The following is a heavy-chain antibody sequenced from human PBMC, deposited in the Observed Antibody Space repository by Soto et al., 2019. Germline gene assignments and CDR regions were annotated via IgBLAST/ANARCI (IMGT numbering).Heavy chain of an antibody. Sequence: KQSQTLSLTCTVSGGSISSSSYYWGWIRQPPGKGLEWIGSIYYSGSTYYNPSLKSRVTISVDTSKNQFSLKLSSVTAADTAVYYCARRLEKQLVLDYWGQGTLVTVSS. D-gene: IGHD6-6*01. CDR3: ARRLEKQLVLDY. CDR1: GGSISSSSYY. J-gene: IGHJ4*02. CDR2: IYYSGST. V-gene: IGHV4-39*01.